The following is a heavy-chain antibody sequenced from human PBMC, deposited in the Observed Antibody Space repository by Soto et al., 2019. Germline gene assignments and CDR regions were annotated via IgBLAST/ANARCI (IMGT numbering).Heavy chain of an antibody. D-gene: IGHD2-2*01. V-gene: IGHV3-15*01. CDR3: TTDLPVVVPAAIGGNWFDP. CDR1: GFTFSNAW. Sequence: GGSLRLSCAASGFTFSNAWMSWVRQAPGKGLEWVGRIKSKTDGGTTDYAAPVKGRFTISRDDSKNTLYLQMNSLKTEDTAVYYCTTDLPVVVPAAIGGNWFDPWGQGTLVTVSS. J-gene: IGHJ5*02. CDR2: IKSKTDGGTT.